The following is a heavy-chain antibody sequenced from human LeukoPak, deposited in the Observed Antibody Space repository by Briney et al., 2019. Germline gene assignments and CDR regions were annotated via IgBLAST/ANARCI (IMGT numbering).Heavy chain of an antibody. CDR2: VYYSGST. CDR3: AKTGSSIAARPPDY. CDR1: GGSFSSSPYY. Sequence: SETLSLTCTVSGGSFSSSPYYWGWIRQPPGKGLEWIGSVYYSGSTYYNPSLKSRVTISLDTSKNQFSLKLASVTAADTAVYYCAKTGSSIAARPPDYWGQGTLVAVSS. D-gene: IGHD6-6*01. V-gene: IGHV4-39*07. J-gene: IGHJ4*02.